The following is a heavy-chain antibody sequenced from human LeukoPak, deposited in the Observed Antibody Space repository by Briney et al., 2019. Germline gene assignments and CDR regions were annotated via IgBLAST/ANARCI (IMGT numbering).Heavy chain of an antibody. CDR2: ISDDGRNK. CDR1: GFTFNNYG. V-gene: IGHV3-30*18. J-gene: IGHJ4*02. CDR3: AKDRETTASGTFDY. Sequence: PGSSRRLSCAASGFTFNNYGMHYVRQAPGKGLEWVAVISDDGRNKKYADSVRGRFTISRDDSNNTRYLQMNSLRAEDTGVYYCAKDRETTASGTFDYWGQGTLVTVSS. D-gene: IGHD1-1*01.